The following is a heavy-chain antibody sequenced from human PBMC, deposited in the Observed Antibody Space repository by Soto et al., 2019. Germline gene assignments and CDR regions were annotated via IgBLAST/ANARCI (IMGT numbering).Heavy chain of an antibody. V-gene: IGHV4-31*03. CDR2: IYYSGST. CDR1: GGSISSGGYY. J-gene: IGHJ5*02. Sequence: QVQLQESGPGLVKPSQTLSLTCTVSGGSISSGGYYWSWIRQHPGKGLEWIGYIYYSGSTYYNPSPXSXXTISVDPSKNQFPLKLSSVTAAATAVYYCAGSVFPWGQGTLVTVSS. CDR3: AGSVFP.